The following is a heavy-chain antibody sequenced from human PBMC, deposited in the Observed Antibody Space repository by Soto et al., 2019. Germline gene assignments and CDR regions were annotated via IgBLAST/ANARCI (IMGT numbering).Heavy chain of an antibody. V-gene: IGHV1-18*01. CDR3: ARMGYCSSTSCYARYYYYYMDV. CDR1: GYTFASYG. D-gene: IGHD2-2*01. J-gene: IGHJ6*03. CDR2: ISAYNGNT. Sequence: ASVKVSCKASGYTFASYGISWVRQAPGQGLEWMGWISAYNGNTNYAQKLQGRVTMTTDTSTSTAYMELRSLRSDDTAVYYCARMGYCSSTSCYARYYYYYMDVWDKGTTVTVSS.